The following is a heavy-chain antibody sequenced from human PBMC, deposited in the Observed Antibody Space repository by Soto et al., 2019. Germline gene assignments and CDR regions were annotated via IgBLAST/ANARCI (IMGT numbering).Heavy chain of an antibody. V-gene: IGHV6-1*01. CDR2: TYYRSKWYN. CDR1: GDSVSSNSAA. J-gene: IGHJ6*01. Sequence: HSQTLSLTCAISGDSVSSNSAAWNWIRQSPSRGLEWLGRTYYRSKWYNDYAVSVKSRITINPDTSKNQFSLQLNSVTPEDTAVYYCARASYDSRGYYYRPASGMDVWGQGTTVNVSS. D-gene: IGHD3-22*01. CDR3: ARASYDSRGYYYRPASGMDV.